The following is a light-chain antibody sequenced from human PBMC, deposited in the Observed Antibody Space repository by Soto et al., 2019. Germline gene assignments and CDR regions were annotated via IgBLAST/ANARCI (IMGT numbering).Light chain of an antibody. CDR3: AAWDASLDGWV. J-gene: IGLJ3*02. CDR1: TSNIGSNI. CDR2: SDS. Sequence: QSVLTQPPSASGTPGQRVTISCSGSTSNIGSNIVDWYQQLPGTAPKLLIFSDSQRPSGVPDRFSGSRSGTSASLAISGLQSEDEADYYCAAWDASLDGWVFGGGTKLTVL. V-gene: IGLV1-44*01.